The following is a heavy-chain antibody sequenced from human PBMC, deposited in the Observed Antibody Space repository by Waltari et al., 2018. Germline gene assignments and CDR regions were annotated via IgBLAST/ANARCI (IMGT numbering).Heavy chain of an antibody. CDR3: ARWMEQLASEFDY. CDR1: GFTFSSYW. J-gene: IGHJ4*02. V-gene: IGHV3-7*01. Sequence: EVRLVESGGGLVQPGGSLRRSCAASGFTFSSYWMSWLRQAPGKGLEWVANIKQDGSEKYYVDSVKGRFTISRDNAKNSLYLQMNSLRAEDTAVYYCARWMEQLASEFDYWGQGTLVTVSS. CDR2: IKQDGSEK. D-gene: IGHD6-13*01.